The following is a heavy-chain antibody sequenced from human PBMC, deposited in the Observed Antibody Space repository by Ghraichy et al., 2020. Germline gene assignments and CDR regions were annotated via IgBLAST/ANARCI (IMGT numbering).Heavy chain of an antibody. V-gene: IGHV1-69*13. CDR1: GGTFSSYA. D-gene: IGHD3-22*01. CDR3: AREVVSDYYYYYGMDV. Sequence: SVKVSCKASGGTFSSYAISWVRQAPGQGLEWMGGIIPIFGTANYAQKIQGRVTITADESTSTAYMELSSLRSEDTAVYYCAREVVSDYYYYYGMDVWGQGTTVTVSS. CDR2: IIPIFGTA. J-gene: IGHJ6*02.